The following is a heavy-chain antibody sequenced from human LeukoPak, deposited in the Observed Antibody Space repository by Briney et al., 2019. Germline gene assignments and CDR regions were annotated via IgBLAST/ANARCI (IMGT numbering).Heavy chain of an antibody. Sequence: GGSLRLSCAASEFTFSTYGMHWVRQAPGKGLEWVAVIWYDGSNKYYADSVRGRFTISRDNSKNTLYLQMNSLRAEDTAVYYCARASTELWADFDYWGKGTLVTLSS. CDR1: EFTFSTYG. CDR2: IWYDGSNK. J-gene: IGHJ4*02. V-gene: IGHV3-33*08. D-gene: IGHD5-18*01. CDR3: ARASTELWADFDY.